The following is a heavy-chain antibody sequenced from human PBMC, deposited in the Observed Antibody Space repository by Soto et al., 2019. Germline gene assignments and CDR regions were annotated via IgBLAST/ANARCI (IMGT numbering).Heavy chain of an antibody. D-gene: IGHD3-10*01. CDR3: ARNPSQLLWFGELSLDI. Sequence: QVQLQESGPGLVKPSQTLSLTCTVSGGSISSGGYYWSWIRQHPGKGLEWIGYIYYSGSTYYNPSLKSRVTTAVDTSKNQFSLKLSSLTAADTAVYYCARNPSQLLWFGELSLDIWGQGTMVTVSS. V-gene: IGHV4-31*03. J-gene: IGHJ3*02. CDR1: GGSISSGGYY. CDR2: IYYSGST.